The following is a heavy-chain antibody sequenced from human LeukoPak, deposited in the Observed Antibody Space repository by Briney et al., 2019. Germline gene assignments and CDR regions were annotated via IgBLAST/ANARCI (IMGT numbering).Heavy chain of an antibody. D-gene: IGHD5-12*01. Sequence: SAKVSCKASGGTFSSYAISWVRQAPGQGLEWMGGIIPIFGTANYAQKFRGRVTITADESTSTAYMELSSLRSEDTAVYYCARGSDPDIVATTPGIGYWGQGTLVTVSS. CDR3: ARGSDPDIVATTPGIGY. CDR1: GGTFSSYA. V-gene: IGHV1-69*13. J-gene: IGHJ4*02. CDR2: IIPIFGTA.